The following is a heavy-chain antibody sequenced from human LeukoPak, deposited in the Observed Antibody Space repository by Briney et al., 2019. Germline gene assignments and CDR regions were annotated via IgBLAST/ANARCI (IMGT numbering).Heavy chain of an antibody. V-gene: IGHV4-34*09. CDR1: GGSFSGYY. CDR3: ARDGGVCSGGTCFLGYFDY. Sequence: PSETLSLTCAVYGGSFSGYYWSWIRQPPGKGLEWIGEINHSGSTYYNPSLKSRVTISLDTSKSQFSLKLSSVTAADTAVYYCARDGGVCSGGTCFLGYFDYWGQGTLVTVSS. J-gene: IGHJ4*02. CDR2: INHSGST. D-gene: IGHD2-15*01.